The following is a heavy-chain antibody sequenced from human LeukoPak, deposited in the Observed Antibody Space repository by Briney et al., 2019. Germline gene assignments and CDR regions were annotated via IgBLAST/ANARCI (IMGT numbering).Heavy chain of an antibody. CDR1: GYSISSGYY. J-gene: IGHJ5*02. Sequence: SETLSLTCTVSGYSISSGYYWGWIRQPPGKGLEWIGSIYHSGSTYYNPSLKSRVTMSLDTSKNQFSLRLRSVTAADTAVCYCARGQARLAWFDPWGQGTLVTVSS. D-gene: IGHD6-19*01. CDR2: IYHSGST. CDR3: ARGQARLAWFDP. V-gene: IGHV4-38-2*02.